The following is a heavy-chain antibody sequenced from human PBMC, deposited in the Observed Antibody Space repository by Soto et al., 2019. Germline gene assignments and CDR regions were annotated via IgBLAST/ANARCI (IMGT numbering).Heavy chain of an antibody. Sequence: EVQLLESGGDLVQPGGSLRLSCAASGFTISNIWMHWVRQVPGKGLVSVSRIKRDGSTTDYADSVKGRFTVSRDNAKNTLYLQMNSLRAEDTAVYYCASDLIMGTNYWGPGTPVTVSS. CDR1: GFTISNIW. CDR3: ASDLIMGTNY. D-gene: IGHD2-8*01. V-gene: IGHV3-74*01. J-gene: IGHJ4*02. CDR2: IKRDGSTT.